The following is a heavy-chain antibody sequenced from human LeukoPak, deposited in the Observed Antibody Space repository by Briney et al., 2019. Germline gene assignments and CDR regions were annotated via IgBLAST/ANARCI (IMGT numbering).Heavy chain of an antibody. V-gene: IGHV4-4*07. Sequence: PSDTLSLTCTVSGGSISRYYWTWIQQPAGKRLDSIGRIYTSGSTNYNPSLNSRVTMSVATSKNQFSLKLRSVTAADPAVYYCARGTKWFDPWGQGTLVTVSS. CDR1: GGSISRYY. D-gene: IGHD1-1*01. J-gene: IGHJ5*02. CDR2: IYTSGST. CDR3: ARGTKWFDP.